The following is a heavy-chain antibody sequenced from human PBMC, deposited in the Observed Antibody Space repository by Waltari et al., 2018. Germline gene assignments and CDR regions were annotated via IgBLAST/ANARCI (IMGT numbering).Heavy chain of an antibody. D-gene: IGHD1-1*01. CDR2: ISARGST. V-gene: IGHV4-4*07. Sequence: QVQLQESGPGLVQPSETLSLTCTVSGGSISNYYWSWIRQSAGNGLEWIGRISARGSTNYNPTLKSRVTMSADTSKNQFTLKLSAVTAADTAVYYCARHNDDYYNYDMDVWGKGTTVTIS. CDR1: GGSISNYY. J-gene: IGHJ6*03. CDR3: ARHNDDYYNYDMDV.